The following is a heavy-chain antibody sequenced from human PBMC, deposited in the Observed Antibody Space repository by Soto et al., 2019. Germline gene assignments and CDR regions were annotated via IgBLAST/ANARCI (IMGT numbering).Heavy chain of an antibody. J-gene: IGHJ5*01. D-gene: IGHD3-3*01. CDR3: ARGCYDFWSGYPNWLAP. CDR1: GGSFSGYY. CDR2: INHSGST. Sequence: ETLSLTCAVYGGSFSGYYWSWIRQPPGKGLEWIGEINHSGSTNYNPSLKSRVTISVDTSKNQFSLKLGSVTAADTAVYYCARGCYDFWSGYPNWLAPWAQGTMVRVSS. V-gene: IGHV4-34*01.